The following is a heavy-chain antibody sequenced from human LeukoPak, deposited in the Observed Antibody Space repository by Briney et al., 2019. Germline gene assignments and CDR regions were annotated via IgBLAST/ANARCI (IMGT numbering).Heavy chain of an antibody. V-gene: IGHV4-30-2*01. D-gene: IGHD1-20*01. CDR2: IYHRGST. J-gene: IGHJ5*02. CDR3: ARGYWFDP. Sequence: PSETLSLTCAVSGGSISSGGYSWSWIRQPPGKGLEWIGYIYHRGSTYYNPSLKSRVTISVDRSKNQFSLKLSSVTAADTAVYYCARGYWFDPWGQGTLVTVSS. CDR1: GGSISSGGYS.